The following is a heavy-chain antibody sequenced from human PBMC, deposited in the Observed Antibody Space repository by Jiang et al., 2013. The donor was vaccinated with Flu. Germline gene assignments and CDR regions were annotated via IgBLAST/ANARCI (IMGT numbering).Heavy chain of an antibody. CDR2: TYYRSKWYN. D-gene: IGHD3-16*02. V-gene: IGHV6-1*01. CDR3: AREALDITFGGVIVTHDAFDI. CDR1: GDSVSSNSAA. Sequence: SGDSVSSNSAAWNWIRQSPSRGLEWLGRTYYRSKWYNDYAVSVKSRITINPDTSKNQFSLQLNSVTPEDTAVYYCAREALDITFGGVIVTHDAFDIWGQGTMVTVSS. J-gene: IGHJ3*02.